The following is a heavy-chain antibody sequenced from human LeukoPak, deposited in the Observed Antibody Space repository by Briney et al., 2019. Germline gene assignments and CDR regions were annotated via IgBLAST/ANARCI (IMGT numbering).Heavy chain of an antibody. Sequence: SQTLSLTCTVSGGSISSGSYYWSWIRQPAGKGLEWIGRIYTSGSTNYNPSLKSRVTISVDTSKNQFSLKLSSVTAADTAVYYCARDGPYYDILTGYSYYMDVWGKGTTVTISS. D-gene: IGHD3-9*01. V-gene: IGHV4-61*02. CDR3: ARDGPYYDILTGYSYYMDV. CDR1: GGSISSGSYY. CDR2: IYTSGST. J-gene: IGHJ6*03.